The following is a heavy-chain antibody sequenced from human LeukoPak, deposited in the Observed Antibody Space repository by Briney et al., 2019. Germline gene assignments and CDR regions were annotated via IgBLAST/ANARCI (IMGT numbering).Heavy chain of an antibody. CDR3: ARGVAGYGPYDY. D-gene: IGHD5-12*01. J-gene: IGHJ4*02. CDR1: GDSISTYY. Sequence: PSETLSLTCTVSGDSISTYYWSWIRQPPGKGLEWIGYMYYSGSTNYNPSLKSRVTISLDTPKNQFSLRLNSVTAADTAVYYCARGVAGYGPYDYWGQGTQVTVSS. CDR2: MYYSGST. V-gene: IGHV4-59*01.